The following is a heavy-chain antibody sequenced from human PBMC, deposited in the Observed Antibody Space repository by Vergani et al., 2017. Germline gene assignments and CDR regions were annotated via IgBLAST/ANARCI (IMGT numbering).Heavy chain of an antibody. V-gene: IGHV3-11*04. Sequence: QVQLVESGGGLVKPGGSLRPSCTASGFFFSDYYMSWLRQAPGKGLEWISYIASSDTTVYYADSVKGRFTISRDKAKNSLYLEMNSLRAEDTAVYYWARDYLDFSGSGSPYYFDHWGQGTQVTVSS. CDR2: IASSDTTV. J-gene: IGHJ4*02. CDR3: ARDYLDFSGSGSPYYFDH. D-gene: IGHD3-10*01. CDR1: GFFFSDYY.